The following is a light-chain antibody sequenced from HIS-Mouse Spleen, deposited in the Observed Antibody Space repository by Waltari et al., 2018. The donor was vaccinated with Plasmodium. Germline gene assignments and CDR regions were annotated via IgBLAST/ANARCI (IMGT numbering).Light chain of an antibody. V-gene: IGKV4-1*01. Sequence: DIVMTPSPDSLAVSLGERATTNCKSSQSVLYSSNNKNYLAWYQQKPGQPPKLLIYWASTRESGVPDRFSGSGSGTDFTLTISSLQAEDVAVYYCQQYYSTLFTFGPGTKVDIK. CDR1: QSVLYSSNNKNY. CDR2: WAS. J-gene: IGKJ3*01. CDR3: QQYYSTLFT.